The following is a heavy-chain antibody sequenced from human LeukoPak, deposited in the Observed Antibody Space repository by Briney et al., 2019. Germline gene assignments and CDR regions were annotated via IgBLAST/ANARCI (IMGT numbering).Heavy chain of an antibody. CDR2: IHSSGSA. Sequence: PSETLSLTCTVSGGSINSYYWSWIRQPPGKGLEWIGYIHSSGSANYNPSLKSRVTMSVDTSKNQFSLKLSSVTAADTAVYYCARRGGVGIGGRPSNYYYMDVWGKGTTVTVSS. V-gene: IGHV4-4*09. CDR1: GGSINSYY. D-gene: IGHD6-6*01. CDR3: ARRGGVGIGGRPSNYYYMDV. J-gene: IGHJ6*03.